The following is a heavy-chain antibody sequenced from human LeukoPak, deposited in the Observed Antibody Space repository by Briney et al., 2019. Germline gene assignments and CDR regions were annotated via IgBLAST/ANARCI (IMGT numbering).Heavy chain of an antibody. D-gene: IGHD3-22*01. CDR2: ISSSGSTI. Sequence: GGSLRLSCAASGFTFSSYEMNWVGQAPGKGLEWVSYISSSGSTIYYADSVKGRFTISRDNAKNSLYLQMNSLRAEDTAVYYCARIVVVYSFYYYYYMDVWGKGTTVTISS. CDR3: ARIVVVYSFYYYYYMDV. J-gene: IGHJ6*03. CDR1: GFTFSSYE. V-gene: IGHV3-48*03.